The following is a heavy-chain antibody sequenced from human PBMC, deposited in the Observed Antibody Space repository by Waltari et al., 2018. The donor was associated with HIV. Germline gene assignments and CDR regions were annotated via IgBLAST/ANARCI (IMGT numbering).Heavy chain of an antibody. CDR2: ISGSGGNK. D-gene: IGHD4-17*01. V-gene: IGHV3-23*01. CDR1: GFTFNKFA. Sequence: QLLESGGGLVQPGGSLRLSCVASGFTFNKFAMNWVRQASGQGLEWLSSISGSGGNKYYADSVKGRIAISRENSKNTVYLQINSLRVDDTAIYYCAKTVPTVTSIFEGFDVWGQGAMVTVSS. CDR3: AKTVPTVTSIFEGFDV. J-gene: IGHJ3*01.